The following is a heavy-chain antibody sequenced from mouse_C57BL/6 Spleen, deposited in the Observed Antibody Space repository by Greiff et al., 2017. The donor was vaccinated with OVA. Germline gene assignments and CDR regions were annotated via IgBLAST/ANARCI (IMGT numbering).Heavy chain of an antibody. D-gene: IGHD1-1*01. CDR3: ASLNYGSSYGLFDY. J-gene: IGHJ2*01. Sequence: EVKLMESGGGLVKPGGSLKLSCAASGFTFSSYTMSWVRQTPEKRLEWVATISGGGGNTYYPDSVKGRFTISRDNAKNTLYLQMSSLRSEDTALYYCASLNYGSSYGLFDYWGQGTTLTVSS. CDR1: GFTFSSYT. CDR2: ISGGGGNT. V-gene: IGHV5-9*01.